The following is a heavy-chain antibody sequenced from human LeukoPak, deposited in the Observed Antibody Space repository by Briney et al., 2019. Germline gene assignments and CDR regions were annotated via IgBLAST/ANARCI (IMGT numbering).Heavy chain of an antibody. CDR2: ISYDGSNK. V-gene: IGHV3-30-3*01. J-gene: IGHJ5*02. CDR3: ARGMQPRDWWIQLWKNWFDP. Sequence: AGGSLRLSCAASGFTFSSYAMHWVRQAPGKGLEWVAVISYDGSNKYYADSVKGRFTISRDNPKNTLYLQMNSLRAEDTAVYYCARGMQPRDWWIQLWKNWFDPWGQGTLVTVSS. CDR1: GFTFSSYA. D-gene: IGHD5-18*01.